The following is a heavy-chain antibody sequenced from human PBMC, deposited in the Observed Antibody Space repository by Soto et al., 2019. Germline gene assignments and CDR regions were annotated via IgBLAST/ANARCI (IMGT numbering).Heavy chain of an antibody. J-gene: IGHJ4*02. CDR2: IYYSGST. CDR1: GGSISSGGYY. D-gene: IGHD3-22*01. CDR3: ARGPTMIVVVTEYYFDY. V-gene: IGHV4-31*03. Sequence: QVQLQESGPGLVKPSQTLSLTCTVSGGSISSGGYYWSWIRQHPGKGLEWIGYIYYSGSTYYNPSLKSRVNISVDTSKNQFALKLSSVTAADTAVYYCARGPTMIVVVTEYYFDYWGQGTLVTVSS.